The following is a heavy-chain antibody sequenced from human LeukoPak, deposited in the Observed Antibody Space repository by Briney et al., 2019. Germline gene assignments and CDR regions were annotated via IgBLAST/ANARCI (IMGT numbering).Heavy chain of an antibody. D-gene: IGHD6-13*01. CDR2: IYYSGST. CDR3: ARAGIAAAGTIFDY. V-gene: IGHV4-59*01. CDR1: GVTISSYY. J-gene: IGHJ4*02. Sequence: SGTLCLTCAASGVTISSYYWSWIRQPPGKGLEWISYIYYSGSTNYNPSLKSRVTLSVDTSTHQFSLKLRSVTAADTAVYYCARAGIAAAGTIFDYWGQGTLVTVSS.